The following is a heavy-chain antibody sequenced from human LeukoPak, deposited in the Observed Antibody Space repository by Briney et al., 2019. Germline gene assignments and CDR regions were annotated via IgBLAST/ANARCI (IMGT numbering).Heavy chain of an antibody. CDR3: ARETIVVVTAIDY. V-gene: IGHV1-69*13. CDR1: GGTFSSYA. Sequence: SVKVSCKASGGTFSSYAISWVRQAPGQGLEWMGGIIPIFGTANYAQKFQGRVTITADESTSTAYMELSSLRSEDTAVYYCARETIVVVTAIDYWGQGTLVTVSS. J-gene: IGHJ4*02. CDR2: IIPIFGTA. D-gene: IGHD2-21*02.